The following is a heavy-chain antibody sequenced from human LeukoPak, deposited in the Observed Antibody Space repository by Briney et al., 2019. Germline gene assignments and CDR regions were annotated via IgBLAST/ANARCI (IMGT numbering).Heavy chain of an antibody. CDR1: GDSISSGNFY. CDR3: ARGYYGSGSYPFDY. D-gene: IGHD3-10*01. V-gene: IGHV4-61*02. CDR2: IYTSGST. J-gene: IGHJ4*02. Sequence: SQTLSLTCTVSGDSISSGNFYWSWIRQPAGKGLEWIGRIYTSGSTNYNPSLKSRVTISVDTSKNQFSLKLSSVTAADTAVYYCARGYYGSGSYPFDYWGQGTLVTVSS.